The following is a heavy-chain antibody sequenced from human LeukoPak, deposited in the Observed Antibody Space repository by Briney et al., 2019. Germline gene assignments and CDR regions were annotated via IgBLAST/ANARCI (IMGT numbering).Heavy chain of an antibody. CDR3: ARDDAYYYYGMDV. J-gene: IGHJ6*02. V-gene: IGHV1-69*04. CDR1: GGTFSSYA. CDR2: IIPILGIA. Sequence: SVKVSCKASGGTFSSYAISWVRQAPGQGLEWMGRIIPILGIANYAQKFQGRVTITADKSTSTAYMELSSLRSEDTAVYYCARDDAYYYYGMDVWGQGTTVAVSS.